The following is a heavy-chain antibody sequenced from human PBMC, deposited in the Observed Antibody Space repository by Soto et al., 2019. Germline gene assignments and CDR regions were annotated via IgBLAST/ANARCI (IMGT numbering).Heavy chain of an antibody. CDR2: IIPIFGTA. D-gene: IGHD3-10*01. CDR1: GGTFSSYA. J-gene: IGHJ6*02. CDR3: ARKTMGTYYYYGMDV. Sequence: SVKVSCKASGGTFSSYAISWLRQAPGQGLEWMGGIIPIFGTANYAQKFQGRVTITADESTSTAYMELSSLRSEDTAVYYCARKTMGTYYYYGMDVWGQGTTVTVSS. V-gene: IGHV1-69*13.